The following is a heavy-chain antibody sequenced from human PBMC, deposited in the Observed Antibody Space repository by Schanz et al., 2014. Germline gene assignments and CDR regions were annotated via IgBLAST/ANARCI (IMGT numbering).Heavy chain of an antibody. D-gene: IGHD3-9*01. CDR2: LTEGGGGT. CDR3: AKDHAGSDILTALGN. CDR1: GFTFSNHA. V-gene: IGHV3-23*01. J-gene: IGHJ4*02. Sequence: EVHLLESGGGLVQPGGSLRLSCAASGFTFSNHALSWVRQAPGKGLEWVSGLTEGGGGTYYTDAVKGRFTISRDNSKNTLYLQMNSLRAEDTAVYYCAKDHAGSDILTALGNWGQGTLVTVSS.